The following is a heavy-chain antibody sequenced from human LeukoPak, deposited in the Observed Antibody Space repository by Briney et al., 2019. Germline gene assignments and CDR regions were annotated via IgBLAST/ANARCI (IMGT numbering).Heavy chain of an antibody. CDR3: ARVNSSSWYYFDY. J-gene: IGHJ4*02. V-gene: IGHV3-53*01. CDR2: IYSGGST. CDR1: GFTVSSNY. D-gene: IGHD6-13*01. Sequence: GGSLRLSCAASGFTVSSNYMSWVRQASGKGLEWVSVIYSGGSTYYADSVKGRFTISRDNSKNTLYLQMNSLRAEDTAVYYCARVNSSSWYYFDYWGQGTLVTVSS.